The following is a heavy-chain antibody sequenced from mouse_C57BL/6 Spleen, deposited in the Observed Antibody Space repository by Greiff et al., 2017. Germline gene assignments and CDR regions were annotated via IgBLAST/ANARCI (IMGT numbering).Heavy chain of an antibody. CDR3: ARWEDYVDWYFDV. J-gene: IGHJ1*03. D-gene: IGHD2-4*01. CDR2: INPSTGGT. Sequence: VQLKQSGPELVKPGASVKISCKASGYSFTGYYMNWVKQSPEKSLEWIGEINPSTGGTTYNQKFKAKATLTVDKSSSTAYMQLKSLTSEDSAVXYCARWEDYVDWYFDVWGTGTTVTVSS. V-gene: IGHV1-42*01. CDR1: GYSFTGYY.